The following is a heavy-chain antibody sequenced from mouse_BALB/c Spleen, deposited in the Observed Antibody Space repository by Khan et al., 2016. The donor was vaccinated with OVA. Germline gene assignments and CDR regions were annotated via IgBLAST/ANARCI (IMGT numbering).Heavy chain of an antibody. CDR1: GYTFTIDG. CDR2: INTYTGEP. D-gene: IGHD2-14*01. Sequence: QIQLVQSGPELKKPGETVKISCKASGYTFTIDGMNWVRQAPGKGLKWMGWINTYTGEPTYADDFKGRFAFFLETSASTAFLQINNLKNEDTATYFCARVGYNGTMDYWGQGTSVTVSS. J-gene: IGHJ4*01. V-gene: IGHV9-3-1*01. CDR3: ARVGYNGTMDY.